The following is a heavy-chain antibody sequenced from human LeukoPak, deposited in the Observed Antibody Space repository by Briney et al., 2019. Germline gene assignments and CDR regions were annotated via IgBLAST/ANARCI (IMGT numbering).Heavy chain of an antibody. V-gene: IGHV3-30*04. J-gene: IGHJ6*02. CDR3: AREGGPGMDV. CDR2: ISYDGSNK. Sequence: GGSLRLSCAASGFTFSSYAMHWVRQAPGKGLEWVAVISYDGSNKYYADSVKGRFTISRDNSKNTLYLQMNSLRAEDTAVYYCAREGGPGMDVWGQGTTVTVSS. CDR1: GFTFSSYA.